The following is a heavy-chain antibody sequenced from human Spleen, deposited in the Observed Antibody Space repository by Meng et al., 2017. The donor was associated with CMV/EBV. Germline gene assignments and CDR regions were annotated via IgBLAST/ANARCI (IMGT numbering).Heavy chain of an antibody. V-gene: IGHV3-21*01. CDR3: ARDDLYGGIDY. CDR2: ISSTSSYI. D-gene: IGHD4-23*01. CDR1: GFIFSSYS. Sequence: GESLKISCAASGFIFSSYSMNWVRQAPGKGLEWVSSISSTSSYIYYADSVKGRFTISRDNAKNSLYLQLNSLRAEDTAIYYCARDDLYGGIDYWGQGTLVTVSS. J-gene: IGHJ4*02.